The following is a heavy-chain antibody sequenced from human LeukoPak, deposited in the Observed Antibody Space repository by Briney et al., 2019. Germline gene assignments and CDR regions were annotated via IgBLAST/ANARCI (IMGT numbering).Heavy chain of an antibody. CDR1: GFTFSSYS. CDR2: ISSSSSYI. J-gene: IGHJ4*02. V-gene: IGHV3-21*01. CDR3: ARAGVEEVTIFGEVIKYYFDY. Sequence: GGSLRLSCAASGFTFSSYSMNWVRQAPGKGLEWVSSISSSSSYIYYADSVKGRFTISRDNAKNSLYLQMNSLRAEDTAVYYCARAGVEEVTIFGEVIKYYFDYWGQGTLVTVSS. D-gene: IGHD3-3*01.